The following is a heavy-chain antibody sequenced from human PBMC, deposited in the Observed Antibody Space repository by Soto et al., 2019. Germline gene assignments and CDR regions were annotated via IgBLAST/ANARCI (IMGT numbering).Heavy chain of an antibody. CDR2: IDPSDSYT. Sequence: GASLKISCKGSGYSFTSYWISWVRQMSGKGLEWMGRIDPSDSYTNYSPSFQGHVTISADKSISTAYLQWSSLKASDTAMYYCASRPPVATAMVAFEIWGQGTMVAVAS. CDR3: ASRPPVATAMVAFEI. CDR1: GYSFTSYW. V-gene: IGHV5-10-1*01. D-gene: IGHD5-18*01. J-gene: IGHJ3*02.